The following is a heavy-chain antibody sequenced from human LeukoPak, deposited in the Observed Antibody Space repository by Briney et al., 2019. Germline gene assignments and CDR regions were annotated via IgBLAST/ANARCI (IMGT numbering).Heavy chain of an antibody. V-gene: IGHV4-4*07. D-gene: IGHD4-17*01. Sequence: SETLSLTCTVSGGSISSYYWSWIRQPAGKGLEWIGRIYTSGSTNYNPSLKSRVIISVDPSKSQFSLNLMSVTAADTAVYYCTRDTGTTGEVKFDPWGQGTLVTVSS. J-gene: IGHJ5*02. CDR3: TRDTGTTGEVKFDP. CDR1: GGSISSYY. CDR2: IYTSGST.